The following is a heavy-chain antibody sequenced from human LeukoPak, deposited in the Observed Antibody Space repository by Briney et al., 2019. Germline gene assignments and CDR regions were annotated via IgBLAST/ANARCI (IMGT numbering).Heavy chain of an antibody. Sequence: GESLKISCKGSGYSFTSYWIGWVRQMPGKGLEWMGIIYPGDSDTRYSPSLQGQVTISADKSISTAYLQWSSLKASDTAMYYCARHRRLAVAGITPTYWYFDLWGRGTLVTVSS. CDR3: ARHRRLAVAGITPTYWYFDL. D-gene: IGHD6-19*01. V-gene: IGHV5-51*01. CDR2: IYPGDSDT. J-gene: IGHJ2*01. CDR1: GYSFTSYW.